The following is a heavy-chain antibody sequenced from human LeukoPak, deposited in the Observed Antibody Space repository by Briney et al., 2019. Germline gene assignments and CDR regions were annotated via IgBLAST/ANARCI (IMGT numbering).Heavy chain of an antibody. CDR1: GFTFSSYE. CDR3: ARIMTTVTTSDY. V-gene: IGHV3-48*03. D-gene: IGHD4-17*01. Sequence: QPGGSLRLSCAASGFTFSSYEMNWVRQAPGKGLEWVSYIGSSGSNIYYADSVKGRFTISRDNAKNSLYLQMNSLRVEDTAVYYCARIMTTVTTSDYWGQETLVTVSS. CDR2: IGSSGSNI. J-gene: IGHJ4*02.